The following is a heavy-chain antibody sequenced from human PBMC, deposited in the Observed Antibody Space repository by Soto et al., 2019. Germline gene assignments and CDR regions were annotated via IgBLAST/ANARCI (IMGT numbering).Heavy chain of an antibody. V-gene: IGHV3-23*01. CDR1: GFTFSSYA. CDR2: ISGSGGST. Sequence: PGGSLRLSCAASGFTFSSYAMSWVRQAPGKGLEWVSAISGSGGSTYYADSVKGRFTISRDNSKNTLYLQMNSLRAEDTAVYYCYCYSSGWPQGRDFDYWGQGTLVTVSS. D-gene: IGHD6-19*01. J-gene: IGHJ4*02. CDR3: YCYSSGWPQGRDFDY.